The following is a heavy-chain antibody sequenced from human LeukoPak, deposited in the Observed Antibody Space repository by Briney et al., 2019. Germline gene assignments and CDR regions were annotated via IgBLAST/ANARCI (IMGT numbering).Heavy chain of an antibody. D-gene: IGHD3-22*01. Sequence: SSVKVSCKASGGTFSSYAISWVRQAPGQGLEWMGRIIPIFGTANYAQKFQGRVTITTDESTSTAYMELSSLRSEDTAVYYCARDTHNYYDSSGSLGYWGQGTLVTVSS. CDR3: ARDTHNYYDSSGSLGY. J-gene: IGHJ4*02. CDR2: IIPIFGTA. CDR1: GGTFSSYA. V-gene: IGHV1-69*05.